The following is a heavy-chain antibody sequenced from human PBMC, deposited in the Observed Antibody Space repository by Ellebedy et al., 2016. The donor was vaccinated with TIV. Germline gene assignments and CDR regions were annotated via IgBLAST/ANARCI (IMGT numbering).Heavy chain of an antibody. CDR3: AKDRIPPHYGDYRRNYFDY. J-gene: IGHJ4*02. Sequence: GESLKISXAASGFTFSSYGMHWVRQAPGKGLEWVAVISYDGSNKYYADSVKGRFTISRDNSKNTLYLQMNSLRAEDTAVYYCAKDRIPPHYGDYRRNYFDYWGQGTLVTVSS. CDR2: ISYDGSNK. CDR1: GFTFSSYG. D-gene: IGHD4-17*01. V-gene: IGHV3-30*18.